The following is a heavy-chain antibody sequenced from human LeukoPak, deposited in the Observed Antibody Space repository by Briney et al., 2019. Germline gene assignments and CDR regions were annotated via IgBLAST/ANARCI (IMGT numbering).Heavy chain of an antibody. J-gene: IGHJ5*02. CDR2: IYSGGST. V-gene: IGHV3-66*01. D-gene: IGHD5-24*01. Sequence: GGSLRLSCAASGFTVSSNYMSWVRQAPGKGLEWVSVIYSGGSTYYADSVKGRFTISRDNSKNTLYLQMSSLRAEDTAVYYCATGLGRDAYPFDPWGQGTLVTVSS. CDR3: ATGLGRDAYPFDP. CDR1: GFTVSSNY.